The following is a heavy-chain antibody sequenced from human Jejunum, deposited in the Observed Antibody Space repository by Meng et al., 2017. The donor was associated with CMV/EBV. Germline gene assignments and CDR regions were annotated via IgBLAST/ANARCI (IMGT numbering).Heavy chain of an antibody. Sequence: SDFTFSSYWMNWVLQVPGKGLEWVANIKQDGSERYYVESVKGRFTISRNNARNSLFLQMDGLRAEDTAVYYCARQKCGGDCDMDVWGQGTTVTVSS. D-gene: IGHD2-21*01. CDR3: ARQKCGGDCDMDV. J-gene: IGHJ6*02. V-gene: IGHV3-7*01. CDR2: IKQDGSER. CDR1: DFTFSSYW.